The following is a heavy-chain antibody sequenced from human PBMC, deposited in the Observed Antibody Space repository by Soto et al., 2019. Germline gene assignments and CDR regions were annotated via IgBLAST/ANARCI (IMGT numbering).Heavy chain of an antibody. CDR2: ISAYNGNT. CDR1: GYTFTSYG. D-gene: IGHD2-21*01. CDR3: ACQPLWRFVGYYYDY. V-gene: IGHV1-18*01. Sequence: GASVKVSCKASGYTFTSYGISWVRQAPGQGLEWMGWISAYNGNTNYAQKLQGRVTMTTDTSTSTAYMELRSLRSEDTAVYYCACQPLWRFVGYYYDYWGQGTLVTVSS. J-gene: IGHJ4*02.